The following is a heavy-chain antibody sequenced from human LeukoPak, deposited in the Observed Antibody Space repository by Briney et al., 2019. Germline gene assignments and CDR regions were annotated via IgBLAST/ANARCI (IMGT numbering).Heavy chain of an antibody. J-gene: IGHJ4*02. Sequence: PSETLSLTCAVYGGSFSGYYWSWIRQPPGKGLEWIGEINHSGSTNYNPSLKSRVTISVDTSKNQFSLKLSSVTAADTAVYYCARKLYYGSGSYPYWGQGTLVTVSS. V-gene: IGHV4-34*01. CDR2: INHSGST. CDR1: GGSFSGYY. D-gene: IGHD3-10*01. CDR3: ARKLYYGSGSYPY.